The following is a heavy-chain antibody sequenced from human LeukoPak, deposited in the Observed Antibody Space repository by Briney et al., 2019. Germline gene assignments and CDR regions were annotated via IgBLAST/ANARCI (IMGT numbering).Heavy chain of an antibody. CDR1: GFTFSSYA. CDR2: ISGSGGST. J-gene: IGHJ4*02. V-gene: IGHV3-23*01. Sequence: PGGSLRLSCAASGFTFSSYAMSWVRQAPGKGLEWVSAISGSGGSTYYADSVKGRFTISRDNAKNSLYLQMNSLRAEDTALYYCAKDISATYYDFWSGYEQWGQGTLVTVSS. D-gene: IGHD3-3*01. CDR3: AKDISATYYDFWSGYEQ.